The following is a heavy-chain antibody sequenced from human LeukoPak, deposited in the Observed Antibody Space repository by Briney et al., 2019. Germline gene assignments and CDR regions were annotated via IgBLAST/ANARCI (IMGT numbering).Heavy chain of an antibody. D-gene: IGHD3-10*01. Sequence: SETLSLTCTVSGGSIRNYYWSWIRQPPGKGLEWIGYVYHTGNTKYNPSLESRATISIDTSKNQFSLKLSSVSAADSAVYYCAKSDGSGSYFDYWGQGTLVTVS. V-gene: IGHV4-59*03. CDR3: AKSDGSGSYFDY. CDR1: GGSIRNYY. J-gene: IGHJ4*02. CDR2: VYHTGNT.